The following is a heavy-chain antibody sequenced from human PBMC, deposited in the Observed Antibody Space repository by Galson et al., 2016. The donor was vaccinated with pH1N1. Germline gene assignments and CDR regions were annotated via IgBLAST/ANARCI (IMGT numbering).Heavy chain of an antibody. V-gene: IGHV3-30*02. CDR2: IRYGGSDT. CDR3: AKDSGDYNGRFDY. J-gene: IGHJ4*02. CDR1: GSSFIASG. Sequence: SLRLSCAASGSSFIASGMHWVRQTPGKGLQWVAFIRYGGSDTYYVDSVKGRFTISRDNSKKTVYLQMNSLRAEDTAVYYCAKDSGDYNGRFDYWGQGTLVSVSS. D-gene: IGHD4-17*01.